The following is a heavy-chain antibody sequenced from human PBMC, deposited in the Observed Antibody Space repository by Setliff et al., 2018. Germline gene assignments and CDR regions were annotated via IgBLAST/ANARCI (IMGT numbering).Heavy chain of an antibody. J-gene: IGHJ4*02. D-gene: IGHD3-22*01. CDR2: INSGGSKV. CDR1: GFTFRSYE. V-gene: IGHV3-48*03. CDR3: ARSINGYQQRYDI. Sequence: GGSLRLSCAASGFTFRSYEMNWVRQTPGKGLEWVSYINSGGSKVYYADSVKGRFTISRANAKNSLYLLMKSVRVDDTAVYYCARSINGYQQRYDIWGQGALVTVSS.